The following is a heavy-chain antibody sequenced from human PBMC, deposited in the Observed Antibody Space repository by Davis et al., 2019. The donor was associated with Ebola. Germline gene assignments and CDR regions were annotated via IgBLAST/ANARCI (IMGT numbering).Heavy chain of an antibody. CDR1: GYTFTSYY. V-gene: IGHV1-18*04. D-gene: IGHD3-10*01. CDR2: ISAYNGNT. Sequence: ASVKVSCKASGYTFTSYYMHWVRQAPGQGLEWMGWISAYNGNTNYAQKLQGRVTMTTDTSTSTAYMELRSLRSDDTAVYYCARSITMVRGVSWFDPWGQGTLVTVSS. J-gene: IGHJ5*02. CDR3: ARSITMVRGVSWFDP.